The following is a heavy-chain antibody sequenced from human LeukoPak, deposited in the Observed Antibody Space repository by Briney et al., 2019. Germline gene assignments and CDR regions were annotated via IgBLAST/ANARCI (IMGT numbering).Heavy chain of an antibody. D-gene: IGHD2-21*02. CDR3: ATNAPSPYCGGDCYYFDY. CDR2: ISGSGGST. J-gene: IGHJ4*02. Sequence: PGGSLRLSCAASGFTFSSYAMSWLRQAPGKGLEWVSAISGSGGSTYYADSVKGRFTISRDNSKNTLYLQMNSLRAEDTAVYYCATNAPSPYCGGDCYYFDYWGQGTLVTVSS. CDR1: GFTFSSYA. V-gene: IGHV3-23*01.